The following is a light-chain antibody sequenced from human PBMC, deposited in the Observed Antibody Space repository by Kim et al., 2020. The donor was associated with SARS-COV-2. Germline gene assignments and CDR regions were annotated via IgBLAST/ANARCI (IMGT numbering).Light chain of an antibody. CDR3: KSRDTSGDRLV. V-gene: IGLV3-19*01. J-gene: IGLJ2*01. CDR1: SLRTYD. CDR2: AKN. Sequence: ALGQTVRITCQGDSLRTYDASWYQQKPGQAPALVIYAKNNRPSGIPDRFSGSSSGNTASLTITGAQAEDEADYYCKSRDTSGDRLVFGGGTQLTVL.